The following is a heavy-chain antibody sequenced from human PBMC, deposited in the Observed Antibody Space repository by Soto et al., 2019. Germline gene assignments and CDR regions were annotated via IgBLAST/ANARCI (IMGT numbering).Heavy chain of an antibody. D-gene: IGHD3-16*01. CDR2: ISWNSGSI. Sequence: ELQLVESGGGLVQPGRSLRLSCVASGFTFDDYSMHWVRQAPGKGLEWVSSISWNSGSIIYSDSVEGRFTISRDSAKNSLYLQINSLGVVYTAFYYCAKGVTYGNSGNWFFLWGQGTLVTVSS. J-gene: IGHJ5*02. CDR1: GFTFDDYS. CDR3: AKGVTYGNSGNWFFL. V-gene: IGHV3-9*01.